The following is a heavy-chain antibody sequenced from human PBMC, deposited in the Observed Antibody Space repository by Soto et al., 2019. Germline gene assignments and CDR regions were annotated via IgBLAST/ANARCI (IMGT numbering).Heavy chain of an antibody. CDR2: IYTSGST. CDR1: GGSISSYY. CDR3: ATHSARIPSDAFDI. Sequence: QVQLQESGPGLVKPSETLSLTCTVSGGSISSYYWSWIRQPAGKGLEWIGRIYTSGSTNYNPSLKSRVTMSVDTSKNQFSLKLSSVTAADTAVYYCATHSARIPSDAFDIWGQGTMVTVSS. J-gene: IGHJ3*02. D-gene: IGHD5-18*01. V-gene: IGHV4-4*07.